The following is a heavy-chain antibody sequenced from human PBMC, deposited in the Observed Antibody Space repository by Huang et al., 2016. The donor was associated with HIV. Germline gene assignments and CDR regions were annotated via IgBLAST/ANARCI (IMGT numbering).Heavy chain of an antibody. CDR2: ISYDGRNK. CDR1: GFSFSASG. V-gene: IGHV3-30*18. Sequence: QVQLVESGGGVVEPGRSLRVSCAASGFSFSASGLNWVRQAAGKGMEWVAVISYDGRNKFYADAVKGRFTISRDNSKNTVYLQMNSLRAGDTAVYYCAKDRRAYYYGSGIEYWGQGARVTVSS. D-gene: IGHD3-10*01. CDR3: AKDRRAYYYGSGIEY. J-gene: IGHJ4*02.